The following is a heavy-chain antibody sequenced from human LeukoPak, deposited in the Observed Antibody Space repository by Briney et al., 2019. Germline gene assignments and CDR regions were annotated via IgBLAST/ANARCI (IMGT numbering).Heavy chain of an antibody. CDR2: ITTSSTYT. CDR1: GFSFSSYN. V-gene: IGHV3-21*04. J-gene: IGHJ4*02. CDR3: AKDTGYSSGWYEIGIDY. D-gene: IGHD6-19*01. Sequence: PGGSLRLSCAASGFSFSSYNMNWVRQAPGKVLEWVSPITTSSTYTFYADSVKGRFTISRDNSKNTLYLQMNSLRAEDTAVYYCAKDTGYSSGWYEIGIDYWGQGTLVTVSS.